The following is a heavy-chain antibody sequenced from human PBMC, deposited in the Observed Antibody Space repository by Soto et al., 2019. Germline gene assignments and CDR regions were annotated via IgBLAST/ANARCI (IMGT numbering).Heavy chain of an antibody. CDR1: GGSFSGYY. J-gene: IGHJ6*03. Sequence: SETLSLTCAVYGGSFSGYYWSWTRQPPGKGLEWIGEINHSGSTNYNPSLKSRVTISVDTSKNQFSLKLSSVTAADTAVYYCASRDIVVVVAATPPFYMDVWGKGTTVTVSS. V-gene: IGHV4-34*01. D-gene: IGHD2-15*01. CDR2: INHSGST. CDR3: ASRDIVVVVAATPPFYMDV.